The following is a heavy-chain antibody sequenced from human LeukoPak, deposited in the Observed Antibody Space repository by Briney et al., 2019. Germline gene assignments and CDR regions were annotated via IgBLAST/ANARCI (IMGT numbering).Heavy chain of an antibody. CDR1: GYTFTSYG. CDR3: ARARGYSYGPTVDY. D-gene: IGHD5-18*01. V-gene: IGHV1-8*02. Sequence: ASVKVSCKASGYTFTSYGISWVRQAPGQGLEWMGWISANDGNTDYPQKFQGRVTMTRNTSISTAYMELSSLRSEDTAVYYCARARGYSYGPTVDYWGQGTLVTVSS. CDR2: ISANDGNT. J-gene: IGHJ4*02.